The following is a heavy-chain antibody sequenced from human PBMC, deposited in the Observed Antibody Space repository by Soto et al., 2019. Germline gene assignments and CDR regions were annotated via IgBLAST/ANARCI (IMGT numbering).Heavy chain of an antibody. D-gene: IGHD3-3*01. J-gene: IGHJ6*02. V-gene: IGHV1-69*06. CDR1: GGTFSSYA. CDR2: IIPIFGTA. Sequence: SVKVSCKASGGTFSSYAISWGRQAPGQGLEWMGGIIPIFGTANYAQKFQGRVTITADKSTSTAYMELSSLRSEDTAVYYCARDSGSVLRFLETYGMDVWGQGTTVTVSS. CDR3: ARDSGSVLRFLETYGMDV.